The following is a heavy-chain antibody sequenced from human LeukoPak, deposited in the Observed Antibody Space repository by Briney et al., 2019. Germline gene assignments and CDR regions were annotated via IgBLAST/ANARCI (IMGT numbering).Heavy chain of an antibody. CDR3: ARERLFGVVIISNYYYYMDV. CDR1: GGSISSGSYY. D-gene: IGHD3-3*01. V-gene: IGHV4-61*02. J-gene: IGHJ6*03. CDR2: IYTSGST. Sequence: PSETLSLTCTVPGGSISSGSYYWSWIRQPAGKGLEWIGRIYTSGSTNYNPSLKSRVTISVDTSKNQFSLKLSSVTAADTAVYYCARERLFGVVIISNYYYYMDVWAKGPRSPSP.